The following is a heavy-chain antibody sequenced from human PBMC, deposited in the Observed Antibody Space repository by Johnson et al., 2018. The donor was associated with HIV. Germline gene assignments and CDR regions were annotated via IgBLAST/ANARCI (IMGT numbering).Heavy chain of an antibody. CDR1: AFTFRNYW. CDR2: IKHAGREK. D-gene: IGHD1-26*01. V-gene: IGHV3-7*05. Sequence: LPPLESAGGLVQPGGSPRLSCAASAFTFRNYWMSWVRQAPGKGLEWVAHIKHAGREKYYVDSVKGRFTISRDNAKNSLYLQMNSLRAEDTAVYYCARDSQWELRPDAFDIWGQGTMVTVSS. CDR3: ARDSQWELRPDAFDI. J-gene: IGHJ3*02.